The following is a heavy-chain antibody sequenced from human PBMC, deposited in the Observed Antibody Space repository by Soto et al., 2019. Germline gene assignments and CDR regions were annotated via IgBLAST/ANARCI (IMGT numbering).Heavy chain of an antibody. Sequence: EVQLLESGGGLVQPGRSLRLSCAASGFTFSTYAMSWVRQAPGKGLEWVSTISGSGATTNYADSVKGRFTISRDNCKNTLYLQMSILRAEDTAVYYCAKDGYCSGGSCYGIDYWGQGTLVTVSS. V-gene: IGHV3-23*01. CDR2: ISGSGATT. J-gene: IGHJ4*02. D-gene: IGHD2-15*01. CDR1: GFTFSTYA. CDR3: AKDGYCSGGSCYGIDY.